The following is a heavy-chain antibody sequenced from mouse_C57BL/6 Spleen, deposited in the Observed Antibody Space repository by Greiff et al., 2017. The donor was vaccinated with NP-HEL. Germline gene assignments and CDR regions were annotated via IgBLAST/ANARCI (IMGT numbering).Heavy chain of an antibody. D-gene: IGHD2-12*01. J-gene: IGHJ3*01. Sequence: QVQLQQSGAELVRPGASVTLSCKASGYTFTDYEMYWVKQTPVHGLEWIGAIDPETGGTAYNQKFKGKAILTADKSSSTAYMELRSLTSEDSAVYYCTRSLPFAYWGQGTLVTVSA. CDR3: TRSLPFAY. V-gene: IGHV1-15*01. CDR1: GYTFTDYE. CDR2: IDPETGGT.